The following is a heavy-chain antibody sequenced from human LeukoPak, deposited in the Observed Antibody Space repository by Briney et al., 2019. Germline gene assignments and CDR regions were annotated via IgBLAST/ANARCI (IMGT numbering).Heavy chain of an antibody. D-gene: IGHD3-3*01. CDR3: ARHYDFWSGYNY. CDR2: ISHTGSA. CDR1: GASINSNYW. V-gene: IGHV4-4*02. Sequence: SETLSLTCAVSGASINSNYWWSWVRQSPGKGLEWIGEISHTGSAHYNPSLESRVTILRDKSKNQFSLMLRSVTTADTAVYYCARHYDFWSGYNYRGQGTLVTVAS. J-gene: IGHJ4*02.